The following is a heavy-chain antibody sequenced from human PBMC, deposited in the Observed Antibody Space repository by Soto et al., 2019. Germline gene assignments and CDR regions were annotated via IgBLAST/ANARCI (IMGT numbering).Heavy chain of an antibody. Sequence: GGSLRLSCAASGFTFSSYGMHWVRQAPGKGLEWVAVISYDGSNKYYADSVKGRFTISRDNSKNTLYLQMNSLRAEDTAVYYCAKDTAMAAYYYYYGMDVWGQGTTVTVSS. V-gene: IGHV3-30*18. CDR2: ISYDGSNK. D-gene: IGHD5-18*01. CDR1: GFTFSSYG. CDR3: AKDTAMAAYYYYYGMDV. J-gene: IGHJ6*02.